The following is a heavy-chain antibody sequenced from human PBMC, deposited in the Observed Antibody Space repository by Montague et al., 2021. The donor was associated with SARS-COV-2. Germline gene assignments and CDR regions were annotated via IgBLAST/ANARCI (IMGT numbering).Heavy chain of an antibody. CDR2: IYYSGST. J-gene: IGHJ4*02. V-gene: IGHV4-39*01. CDR1: GGSISSSSYY. Sequence: SETLFLTCTVSGGSISSSSYYWGWIRQPPGKGLEWIGSIYYSGSTYYNPPLKSRVTISVDTSKNQFSLKLSSVTAADTAVYYCARHGKTRIAMIVVVIGYFDYWGQGTLVTVSS. D-gene: IGHD3-22*01. CDR3: ARHGKTRIAMIVVVIGYFDY.